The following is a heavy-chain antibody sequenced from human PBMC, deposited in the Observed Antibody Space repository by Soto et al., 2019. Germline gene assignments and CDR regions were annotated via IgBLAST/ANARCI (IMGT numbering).Heavy chain of an antibody. CDR3: AKGGAIVAAGTRVYLYNAMDV. CDR1: GYTFTGYY. CDR2: INPNSGDT. Sequence: QVQLVQSGTEVKRPGDSVKVSCKASGYTFTGYYVHWVRQAPGQGLEWMGWINPNSGDTYLAQRFQGRVTMNRDTYIGTAYMELRGLTSDDTAEYYCAKGGAIVAAGTRVYLYNAMDVWGQGTNVTVSS. D-gene: IGHD1-26*01. J-gene: IGHJ6*02. V-gene: IGHV1-2*02.